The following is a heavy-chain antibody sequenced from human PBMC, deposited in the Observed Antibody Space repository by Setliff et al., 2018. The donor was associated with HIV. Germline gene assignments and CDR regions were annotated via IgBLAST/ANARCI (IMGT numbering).Heavy chain of an antibody. D-gene: IGHD6-13*01. V-gene: IGHV1-2*02. CDR3: ARDPGYKSTWYGGFDI. CDR2: INPNSGGT. CDR1: GYTFSDYY. Sequence: ASVKVSCKASGYTFSDYYMHWVRQAPGQGLEWMGWINPNSGGTNYAQKFQGRVNMTRDTSISTTYMELSRLRSDDTAVYYCARDPGYKSTWYGGFDIWGQGTMVTVSS. J-gene: IGHJ3*02.